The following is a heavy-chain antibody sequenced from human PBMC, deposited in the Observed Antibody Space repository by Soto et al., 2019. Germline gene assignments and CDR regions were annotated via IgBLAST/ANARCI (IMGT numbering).Heavy chain of an antibody. CDR3: ARSGKQWLTPGVY. D-gene: IGHD6-19*01. V-gene: IGHV3-30-3*01. J-gene: IGHJ4*02. CDR1: GFTFSSYA. CDR2: ISYDGSNQ. Sequence: QVQLVESGGGVVQPGRSLRLSCAASGFTFSSYAMHWVRRAPGKGLEWVAIISYDGSNQYYADSVKGRFTISRDSSKNTLYLQMNSLRAEDTAVYYCARSGKQWLTPGVYWGQGTLVTVSS.